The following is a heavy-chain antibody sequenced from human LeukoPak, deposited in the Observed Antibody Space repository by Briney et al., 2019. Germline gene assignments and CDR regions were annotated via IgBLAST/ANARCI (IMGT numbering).Heavy chain of an antibody. D-gene: IGHD6-19*01. CDR1: GYTFTDCY. J-gene: IGHJ5*02. V-gene: IGHV1-2*02. CDR3: ARALSYSSGWYVGMSWFDP. CDR2: INPNSGGT. Sequence: ASVKVSCKASGYTFTDCYMHWVRQAPGQGLEWVGWINPNSGGTNYAQKFQGRVTMTRDTSISTAYMELSRLRSDDTAVYYCARALSYSSGWYVGMSWFDPWGQGTLVTVSS.